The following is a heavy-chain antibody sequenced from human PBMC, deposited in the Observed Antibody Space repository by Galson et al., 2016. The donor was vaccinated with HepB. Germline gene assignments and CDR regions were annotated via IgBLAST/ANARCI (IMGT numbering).Heavy chain of an antibody. J-gene: IGHJ4*02. D-gene: IGHD2/OR15-2a*01. CDR2: DSMDGRRK. V-gene: IGHV3-30*03. CDR1: GFSFSNYG. Sequence: SLRLSCAASGFSFSNYGMHWVRQAPGKGLEWVAADSMDGRRKFYADSVKGRFTISRDNSTSMLFLQMSSLRADDTAVHYCARRHEYCPPVGCSVDYWGQGTLVSVSS. CDR3: ARRHEYCPPVGCSVDY.